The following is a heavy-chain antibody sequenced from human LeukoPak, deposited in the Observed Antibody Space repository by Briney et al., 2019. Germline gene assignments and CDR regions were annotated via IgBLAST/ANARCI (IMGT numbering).Heavy chain of an antibody. V-gene: IGHV3-9*03. CDR2: ISWNSGSI. D-gene: IGHD6-19*01. Sequence: GGSLRLSCAASGFTFDDYAMHWVRQAPGKGLEWVSGISWNSGSIGYADSVKGRFTISRDNAKNSLYLQMNSLRAEDMALYYCANDRYSSGHTHFDYWGQGTLVTVSS. CDR1: GFTFDDYA. CDR3: ANDRYSSGHTHFDY. J-gene: IGHJ4*02.